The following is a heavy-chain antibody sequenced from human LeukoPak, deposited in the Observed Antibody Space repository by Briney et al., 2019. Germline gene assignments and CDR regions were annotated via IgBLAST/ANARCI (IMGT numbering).Heavy chain of an antibody. CDR3: ARIRNYHLQEAVDI. J-gene: IGHJ3*02. V-gene: IGHV1-18*01. Sequence: GASVKVSCKASGFTFTSYGFSWVRQAPGQGSEWMGWISAYNGDTKYAQKFLGRVTMTMDTSTNTVYMELMSLRYDDTAMYYCARIRNYHLQEAVDIWGQGTMVTVSS. CDR1: GFTFTSYG. D-gene: IGHD4-11*01. CDR2: ISAYNGDT.